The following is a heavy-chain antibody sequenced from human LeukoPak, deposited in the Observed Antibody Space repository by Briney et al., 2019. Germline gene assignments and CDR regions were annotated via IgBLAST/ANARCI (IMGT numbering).Heavy chain of an antibody. V-gene: IGHV3-21*01. Sequence: GGSLRLSCAVSGFTFSSYSMSWVRQAPGKGLEWVSSISSSGTYKYYADSVKGRFTISRDNSKNTLDLQMNSLRAEDTAVYYCAKDRGVWAFDIWGQGTMVTVSS. D-gene: IGHD3-10*01. CDR3: AKDRGVWAFDI. CDR1: GFTFSSYS. CDR2: ISSSGTYK. J-gene: IGHJ3*02.